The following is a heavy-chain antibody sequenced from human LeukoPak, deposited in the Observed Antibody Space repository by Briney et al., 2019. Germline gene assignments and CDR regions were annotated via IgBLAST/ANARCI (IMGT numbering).Heavy chain of an antibody. J-gene: IGHJ4*02. CDR3: ATGRRYYDILTGYYIQIHPFDY. CDR1: GYTFTGYC. D-gene: IGHD3-9*01. CDR2: INPNSGGT. Sequence: ASVKVSCKASGYTFTGYCMHWVRQAPGQGLEWMGWINPNSGGTNYAQKFQGRVTMTRDTSISTAYMELSRLRSDDTAVYYCATGRRYYDILTGYYIQIHPFDYWGQGTLVTVSS. V-gene: IGHV1-2*02.